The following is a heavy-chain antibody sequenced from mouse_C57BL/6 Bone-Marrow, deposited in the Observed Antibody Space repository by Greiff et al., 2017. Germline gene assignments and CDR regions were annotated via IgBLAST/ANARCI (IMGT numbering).Heavy chain of an antibody. Sequence: VQLQQSGAELVRPGTSVKVSCKASGYAFTNYLIEWVKQRPGQGLEWIGVINPGSGGTNYNEKFKGKATLTADKSSSTAYMQLSSLTSEDSAVYFCARRGLWYLDYWGQGTTLTVSS. V-gene: IGHV1-54*01. J-gene: IGHJ2*01. D-gene: IGHD2-1*01. CDR1: GYAFTNYL. CDR2: INPGSGGT. CDR3: ARRGLWYLDY.